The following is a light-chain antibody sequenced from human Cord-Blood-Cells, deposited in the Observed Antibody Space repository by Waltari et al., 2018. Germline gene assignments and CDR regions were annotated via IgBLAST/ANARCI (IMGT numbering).Light chain of an antibody. J-gene: IGLJ2*01. V-gene: IGLV2-14*01. CDR2: DVS. Sequence: SALTQPASGAGSPGRAMTSPCTGPSSYVGVYNEISWYQQHPGNAPKLMLDDVSTRPSGVSNRFSGSKSGNTASLTISGLQAEDEADYYCSSYTSSSTFVVFGGGTKLTVL. CDR1: SSYVGVYNE. CDR3: SSYTSSSTFVV.